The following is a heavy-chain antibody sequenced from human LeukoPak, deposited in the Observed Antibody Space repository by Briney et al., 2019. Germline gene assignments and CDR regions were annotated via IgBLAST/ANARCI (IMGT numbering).Heavy chain of an antibody. CDR3: AKGTTKFRVASFCILDC. Sequence: SGGSLRLSCAASGFNFSIYSMNWVRQAPGKGLEWVSYITRSSTTIYYADSVKGRFTISRDNSEDTLYLQMNSLRVEDTAVYYCAKGTTKFRVASFCILDCWGQGTLVTVSS. CDR1: GFNFSIYS. CDR2: ITRSSTTI. J-gene: IGHJ4*02. D-gene: IGHD3-10*01. V-gene: IGHV3-48*01.